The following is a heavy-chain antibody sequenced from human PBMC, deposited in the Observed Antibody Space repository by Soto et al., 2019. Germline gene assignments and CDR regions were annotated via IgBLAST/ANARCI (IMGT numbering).Heavy chain of an antibody. CDR2: ISGSGGST. J-gene: IGHJ4*02. D-gene: IGHD1-26*01. CDR1: GFTFSSYA. V-gene: IGHV3-23*01. CDR3: AKDYVVGARTSPHDY. Sequence: HPGGSLRLSCAASGFTFSSYAMSWVRQAPGKGLEWVSAISGSGGSTYYADSVKGRFTISRDNSKNALYLQMNSLRAEDTAVYYCAKDYVVGARTSPHDYWGQGTLVTVSS.